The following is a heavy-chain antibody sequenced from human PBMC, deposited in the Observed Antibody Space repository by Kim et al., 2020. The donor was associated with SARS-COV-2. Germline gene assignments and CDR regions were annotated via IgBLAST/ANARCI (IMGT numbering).Heavy chain of an antibody. V-gene: IGHV3-33*01. J-gene: IGHJ4*02. Sequence: YYADSVKGRFTISRDNSKNTLYLQMNSLRAEDTAVYYCARVVAASHFDYWGQGTLVTVSS. D-gene: IGHD2-15*01. CDR3: ARVVAASHFDY.